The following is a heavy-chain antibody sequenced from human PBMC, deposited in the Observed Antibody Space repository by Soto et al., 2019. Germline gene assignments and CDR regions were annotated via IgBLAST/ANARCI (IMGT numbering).Heavy chain of an antibody. V-gene: IGHV3-23*01. CDR3: AKDRRDMVATEDV. J-gene: IGHJ6*02. D-gene: IGHD5-12*01. CDR1: GFTFSSYA. Sequence: EVQLLESGGGLVQPGGSLRLSCAASGFTFSSYAMSWVRQAPGKGLEWVSGISGSGGGTYYADSVKGRFTISRDNSKDTLDPQKNSLRAEDTAVYYGAKDRRDMVATEDVWGQGTTVTVSS. CDR2: ISGSGGGT.